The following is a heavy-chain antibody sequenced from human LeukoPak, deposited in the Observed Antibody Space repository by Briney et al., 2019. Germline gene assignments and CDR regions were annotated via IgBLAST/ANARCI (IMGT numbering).Heavy chain of an antibody. V-gene: IGHV4-31*03. J-gene: IGHJ4*02. D-gene: IGHD6-19*01. CDR2: IYYSGST. CDR3: ARDRSSGWFDY. Sequence: SQTLSLTCTVSGGSISSGGYYYAWIRPHPGKGLEYIGYIYYSGSTYYNPSLKSRVAMSVDTSKSQFSLKLSSVTAADTAVYYCARDRSSGWFDYWGQGTLVTVSS. CDR1: GGSISSGGYY.